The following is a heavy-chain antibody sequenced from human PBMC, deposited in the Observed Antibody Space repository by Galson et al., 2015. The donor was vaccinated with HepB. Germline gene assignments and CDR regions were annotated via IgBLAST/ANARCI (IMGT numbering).Heavy chain of an antibody. CDR3: VKVGQWVSLSDY. J-gene: IGHJ4*02. D-gene: IGHD6-19*01. CDR2: ISSNGDNT. Sequence: SLRLSCAASGFTFNSFTMYWVRQAPGKGLEYVSSISSNGDNTYYADSVKGRFTISRDNSQKTLYLQMSSLRPEDTAVYFCVKVGQWVSLSDYWGQGTLVIVSS. CDR1: GFTFNSFT. V-gene: IGHV3-64D*06.